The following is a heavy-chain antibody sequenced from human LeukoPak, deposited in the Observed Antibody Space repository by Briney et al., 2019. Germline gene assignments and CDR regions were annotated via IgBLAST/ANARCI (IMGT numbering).Heavy chain of an antibody. CDR2: TYYRSRWYS. D-gene: IGHD3-10*01. CDR3: AKGSGGSGSYYKFDY. J-gene: IGHJ4*02. CDR1: GDNVSSNSAA. V-gene: IGHV6-1*01. Sequence: SQTLSLTCAISGDNVSSNSAAWNWIRQSPSRGLEWLGRTYYRSRWYSDYAVSVKSRITINPDTSKNQFSLQLSSVTPEDTAVYYCAKGSGGSGSYYKFDYWGQGTLVTVSS.